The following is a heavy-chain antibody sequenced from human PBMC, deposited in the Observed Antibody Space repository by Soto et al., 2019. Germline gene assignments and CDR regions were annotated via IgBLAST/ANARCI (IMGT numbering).Heavy chain of an antibody. D-gene: IGHD6-25*01. CDR3: GRGFSSGWNPTRVDP. V-gene: IGHV4-30-4*08. J-gene: IGHJ5*02. CDR2: VYGVGTS. Sequence: QIQLQESGPGLVKPSETLSLTCSVSGDSIRSVGYYWTWIRQPPGKGLEWLGDVYGVGTSRYNASLRSRLHISADPSINAISLTLTSVTATDTAVYFCGRGFSSGWNPTRVDPWGHG. CDR1: GDSIRSVGYY.